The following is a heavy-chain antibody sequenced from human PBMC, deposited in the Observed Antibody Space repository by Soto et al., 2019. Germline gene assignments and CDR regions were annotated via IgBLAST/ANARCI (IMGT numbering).Heavy chain of an antibody. CDR2: ISINGGST. CDR1: GFTFSIYA. J-gene: IGHJ4*02. D-gene: IGHD3-22*01. CDR3: VKGEYYYDSSGYYPFDY. V-gene: IGHV3-64D*06. Sequence: PGGSLRLSCSASGFTFSIYAMHWVRQAPGKGLEYVSSISINGGSTHYADSVKGRFTISRDNSKNTQYLQMSSLRADDTALYYCVKGEYYYDSSGYYPFDYWGQGTLVTV.